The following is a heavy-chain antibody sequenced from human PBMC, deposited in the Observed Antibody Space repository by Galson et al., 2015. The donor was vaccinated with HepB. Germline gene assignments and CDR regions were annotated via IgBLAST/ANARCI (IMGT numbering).Heavy chain of an antibody. J-gene: IGHJ4*02. CDR1: GFTFSSYA. V-gene: IGHV3-30*04. CDR2: ISHDGRNK. Sequence: SLRLSCAASGFTFSSYAMHWVRQAPGKGLEWVAAISHDGRNKYYVDSVKGRFTISRDNFKNTLYLQMNSLRAEETAVYYCVKEGGSGSNWYALRVWLDSWGQGTLLTVSS. CDR3: VKEGGSGSNWYALRVWLDS. D-gene: IGHD6-13*01.